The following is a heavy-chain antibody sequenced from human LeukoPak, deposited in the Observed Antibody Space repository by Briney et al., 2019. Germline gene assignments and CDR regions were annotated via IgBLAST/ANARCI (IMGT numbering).Heavy chain of an antibody. J-gene: IGHJ5*02. V-gene: IGHV3-7*01. CDR2: MKPDGSEK. D-gene: IGHD2-8*01. Sequence: GGSLRLSCAASGFTFRTSWMNWVRQAPGKGLEWVANMKPDGSEKYYVDSVKGRFVISRDNAKNSAFLQLNSVRAEDTAVYYCARDETKPDPWGQGTLVTVSS. CDR3: ARDETKPDP. CDR1: GFTFRTSW.